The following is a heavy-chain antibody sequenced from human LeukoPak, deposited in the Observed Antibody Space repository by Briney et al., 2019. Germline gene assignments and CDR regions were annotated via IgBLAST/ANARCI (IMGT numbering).Heavy chain of an antibody. Sequence: SETLSLTCTLSGGSISTYYWSWVRQPPGKGLEWIGYIYYTGSTDYNPSLKSRVTMSVDKSKNQFSLKLSSVTAADTAVYYCARAVGLTQGGTFDYWGQGTLVTVSS. CDR1: GGSISTYY. V-gene: IGHV4-59*08. CDR3: ARAVGLTQGGTFDY. J-gene: IGHJ4*02. D-gene: IGHD1-1*01. CDR2: IYYTGST.